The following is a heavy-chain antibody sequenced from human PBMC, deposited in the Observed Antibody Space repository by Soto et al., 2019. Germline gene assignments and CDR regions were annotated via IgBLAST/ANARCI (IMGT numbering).Heavy chain of an antibody. V-gene: IGHV4-4*02. CDR3: ATRGIVGPIY. CDR2: VYHNGNT. D-gene: IGHD1-26*01. Sequence: QVQLQESGTGLVEPSGTLSLTCNVYDGSINNGDWCSWVRQPPGKGLEWIGEVYHNGNTNYNASLKSRVTVSVDKSRNQFSLRLTFVTPADTAVYYCATRGIVGPIYWGQGTLVTVSS. CDR1: DGSINNGDW. J-gene: IGHJ4*02.